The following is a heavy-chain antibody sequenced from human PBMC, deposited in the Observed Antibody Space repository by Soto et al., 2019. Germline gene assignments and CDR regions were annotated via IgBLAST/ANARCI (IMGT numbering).Heavy chain of an antibody. D-gene: IGHD5-18*01. J-gene: IGHJ4*02. CDR3: ARGGIQLSYAFDY. CDR2: IYTSGST. V-gene: IGHV4-4*07. CDR1: GTSVSNYY. Sequence: SETLSLTCSVSGTSVSNYYWSWIRQPAGKGLEHVGRIYTSGSTSYNPSLKSRVTMSMDTSQTQIYLNLTSVTAADTAVYYCARGGIQLSYAFDYWGQGILVTVSS.